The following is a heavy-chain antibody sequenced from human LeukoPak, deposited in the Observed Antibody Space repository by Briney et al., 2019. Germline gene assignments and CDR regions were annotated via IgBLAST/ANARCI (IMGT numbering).Heavy chain of an antibody. D-gene: IGHD3-10*01. CDR1: GGTFSSYA. CDR2: IIPIFGTA. J-gene: IGHJ4*02. V-gene: IGHV1-69*13. Sequence: GASVKVSCKASGGTFSSYAISWVRQAPGQGLEWMGGIIPIFGTANYAQKFQGRVTITADESTSTAYMELSSLRSEDTAVYYCAFRELRGVIITSLDYWGQGTLATVSS. CDR3: AFRELRGVIITSLDY.